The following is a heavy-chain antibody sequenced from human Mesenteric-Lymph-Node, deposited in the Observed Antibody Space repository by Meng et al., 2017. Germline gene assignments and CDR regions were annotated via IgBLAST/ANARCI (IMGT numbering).Heavy chain of an antibody. Sequence: GGSLRLSCKGSGYSFTNYWIGWVRKMPGKGLEWMGIINPSGGTTSYAQKFQGRVTMTRDTSTSTVYMELSSLRAEDTAVYYCARGELVGVAATPGQFDPWGQGTLVTVSS. D-gene: IGHD2-15*01. CDR1: GYSFTNYW. CDR3: ARGELVGVAATPGQFDP. J-gene: IGHJ5*02. V-gene: IGHV1-46*01. CDR2: INPSGGTT.